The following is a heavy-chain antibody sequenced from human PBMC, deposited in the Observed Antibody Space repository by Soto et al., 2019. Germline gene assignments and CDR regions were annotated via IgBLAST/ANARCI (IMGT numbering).Heavy chain of an antibody. Sequence: ASVKVSCKAFGYSLRSYGIQWVRKAPGQSLEWMGWINADKGDTKYSQNFQDRVSITRDTFTNTAYRALRSLTPEETAVYYFARVGLPYLRWFDPWGQASLVTVSS. CDR3: ARVGLPYLRWFDP. CDR2: INADKGDT. D-gene: IGHD2-15*01. V-gene: IGHV1-3*01. J-gene: IGHJ5*02. CDR1: GYSLRSYG.